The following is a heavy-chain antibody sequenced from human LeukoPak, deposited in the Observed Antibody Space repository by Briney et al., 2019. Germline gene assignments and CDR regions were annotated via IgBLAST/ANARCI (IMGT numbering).Heavy chain of an antibody. CDR1: GGSISSYY. CDR2: IYYSGST. CDR3: ARTEMATIQRGFDY. Sequence: SETLSLTCTVPGGSISSYYWSWIRQPPGKGLEWIGYIYYSGSTNYNPSLKSRVTISVDTSKNQFSLKLSSVTAADTAVYYCARTEMATIQRGFDYWGQGTLVTVSS. J-gene: IGHJ4*02. D-gene: IGHD5-24*01. V-gene: IGHV4-59*08.